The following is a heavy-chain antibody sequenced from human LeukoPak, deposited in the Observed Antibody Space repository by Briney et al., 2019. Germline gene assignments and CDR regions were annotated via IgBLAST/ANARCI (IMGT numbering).Heavy chain of an antibody. V-gene: IGHV3-53*01. Sequence: GGSLRLSCAASGFTVSSNYMSWVRQAPGKGLEWVSVIYSGGSTYYADSVKGRFTISRDNSKNTLYLQMNSLRAEDTAVYYCAKDLGSGYYYYYGMDVWGQGTTVTVSS. D-gene: IGHD2-15*01. CDR1: GFTVSSNY. CDR2: IYSGGST. CDR3: AKDLGSGYYYYYGMDV. J-gene: IGHJ6*02.